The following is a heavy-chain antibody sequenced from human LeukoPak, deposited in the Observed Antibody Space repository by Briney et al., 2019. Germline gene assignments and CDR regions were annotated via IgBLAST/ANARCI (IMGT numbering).Heavy chain of an antibody. Sequence: SETLSLTCAVYGGSFSGYYWSWIRQPPGKGLEWIGEINHSGSTNYNPSLKSRVTISVDTSKNQFSLKLSSVTAADTAVYYCAREGSSGSFDYWGQGTLVTVSS. CDR2: INHSGST. CDR3: AREGSSGSFDY. CDR1: GGSFSGYY. V-gene: IGHV4-34*01. D-gene: IGHD6-6*01. J-gene: IGHJ4*02.